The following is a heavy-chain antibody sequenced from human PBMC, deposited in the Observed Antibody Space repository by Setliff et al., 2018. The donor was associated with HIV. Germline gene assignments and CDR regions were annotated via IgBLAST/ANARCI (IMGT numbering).Heavy chain of an antibody. D-gene: IGHD5-18*01. Sequence: PGGSLRLSCTSTGFTFHNAWVSWVRQAPGRGLEWVGRIQRGLEGGETDYAAAVKGRFTLSRDDSKNMLYLQMNSLKTEDTALYFCTTIKSYGAFDFWGQGALVT. CDR2: IQRGLEGGET. J-gene: IGHJ4*02. CDR1: GFTFHNAW. V-gene: IGHV3-15*01. CDR3: TTIKSYGAFDF.